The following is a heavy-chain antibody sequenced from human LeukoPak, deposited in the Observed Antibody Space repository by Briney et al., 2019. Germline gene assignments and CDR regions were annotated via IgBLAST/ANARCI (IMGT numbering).Heavy chain of an antibody. CDR3: ASPPLGPATGFAP. V-gene: IGHV4-39*01. D-gene: IGHD1-26*01. J-gene: IGHJ5*02. Sequence: SETLSLTCTVSGGSLSSSSYYWGWLPQPPGKGLEWIGSIYYSGSTYYNPSLKSRVTISVDTSKNQFSLKLSSVTAADTAVYYCASPPLGPATGFAPWGQGTLVTVSS. CDR2: IYYSGST. CDR1: GGSLSSSSYY.